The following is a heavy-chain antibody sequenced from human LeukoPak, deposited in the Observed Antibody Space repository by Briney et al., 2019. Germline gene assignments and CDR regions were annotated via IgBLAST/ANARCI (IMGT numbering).Heavy chain of an antibody. Sequence: PSETLSLTCTVSGGSISSGSYYWSWIRQPAGKGLEWIGRIYTSGSTNYNPSLKSRVTISVDTSKNQFSLKLSSVTAADTAVYYCARATITIHPGGAFDIWGQGTMVTVSS. CDR1: GGSISSGSYY. CDR2: IYTSGST. CDR3: ARATITIHPGGAFDI. J-gene: IGHJ3*02. D-gene: IGHD3-3*01. V-gene: IGHV4-61*02.